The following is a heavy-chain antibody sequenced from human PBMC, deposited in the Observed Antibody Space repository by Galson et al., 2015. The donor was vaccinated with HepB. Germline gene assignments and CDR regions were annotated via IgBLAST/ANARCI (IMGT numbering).Heavy chain of an antibody. Sequence: SLRLSCAASGFTFSSYAMHWVRQAPGKGLEWVAVISYDGSNKYYADSVKGRFTISRDNSKNTLYLQMNSLRAEDTAVYYCARVQQPIRYYYYGMDVWGQGTTVTVSS. J-gene: IGHJ6*02. CDR3: ARVQQPIRYYYYGMDV. V-gene: IGHV3-30*04. D-gene: IGHD6-13*01. CDR2: ISYDGSNK. CDR1: GFTFSSYA.